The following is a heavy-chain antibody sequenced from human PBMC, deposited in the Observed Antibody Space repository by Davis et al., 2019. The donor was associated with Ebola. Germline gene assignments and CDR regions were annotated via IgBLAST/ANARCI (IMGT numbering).Heavy chain of an antibody. J-gene: IGHJ5*02. CDR1: GGSISSGGYY. CDR3: ARDGTVPGEGFDP. CDR2: IYYSGST. Sequence: PSETLSLTCTVSGGSISSGGYYWSWIRQHPGKGLEWIGYIYYSGSTYYNPSLKSRVTISVDRSKNQFSLKLSSVTAADTAVYYCARDGTVPGEGFDPWGQGTLVTVSS. D-gene: IGHD1-26*01. V-gene: IGHV4-31*03.